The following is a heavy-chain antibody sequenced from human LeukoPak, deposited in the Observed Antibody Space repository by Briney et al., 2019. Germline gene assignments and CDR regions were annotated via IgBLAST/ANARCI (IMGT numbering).Heavy chain of an antibody. D-gene: IGHD3-22*01. CDR3: ARAPSEIGGYYPEYFRH. Sequence: PGGSLRLSCAASGFTFSTYWMHWVRQAPGKGLVWVSRIKSDGSTSYADSVKGRFTISGDNANNTLSLQMNSLRPEDTGVYYCARAPSEIGGYYPEYFRHWGQGTLVTVSS. CDR1: GFTFSTYW. CDR2: IKSDGST. V-gene: IGHV3-74*01. J-gene: IGHJ1*01.